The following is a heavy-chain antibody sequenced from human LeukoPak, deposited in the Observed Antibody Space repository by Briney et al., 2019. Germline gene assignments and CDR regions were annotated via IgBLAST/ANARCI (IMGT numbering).Heavy chain of an antibody. V-gene: IGHV4-34*01. CDR1: GGSFSGYY. J-gene: IGHJ3*02. CDR2: INHSGTT. Sequence: SETLSLTCAVYGGSFSGYYWSWIRQPPGKGLEWIGEINHSGTTNYNPSLKSRVTISVDTSKNQFSLKLSSVTAADTAVYYCARERSGSEIFARSFDIWGQGTMVTVSS. D-gene: IGHD3-3*01. CDR3: ARERSGSEIFARSFDI.